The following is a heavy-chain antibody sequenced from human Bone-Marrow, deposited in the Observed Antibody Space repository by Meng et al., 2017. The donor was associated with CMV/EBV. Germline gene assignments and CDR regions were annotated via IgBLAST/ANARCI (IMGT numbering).Heavy chain of an antibody. CDR2: IYYSGST. Sequence: SEPLSLTCTVSVGSISSSSYYWGRIRQPPGKGLEWHGSIYYSGSTYYNPSLKSRVTISVDTSKNQFSLKLSSVTAADTAVYYCARGNSVEVIAPFDDWGQGTPVTVSS. CDR1: VGSISSSSYY. J-gene: IGHJ4*02. CDR3: ARGNSVEVIAPFDD. D-gene: IGHD2-21*01. V-gene: IGHV4-39*07.